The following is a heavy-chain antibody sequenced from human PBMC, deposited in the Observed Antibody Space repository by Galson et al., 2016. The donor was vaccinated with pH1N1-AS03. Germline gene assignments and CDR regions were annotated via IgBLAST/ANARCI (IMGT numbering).Heavy chain of an antibody. CDR3: ARQVRDGYNDYFDY. Sequence: QSGAEVTKPGESLKISCKTSGYIFTSYWVAWVRHMPGKGLEWMGIIYPGDSDTRYSPSFQGQVTISADRSINTAYLQWSSLMASDTAIYHCARQVRDGYNDYFDYWGQGILVTVSS. D-gene: IGHD5-24*01. V-gene: IGHV5-51*01. J-gene: IGHJ4*02. CDR2: IYPGDSDT. CDR1: GYIFTSYW.